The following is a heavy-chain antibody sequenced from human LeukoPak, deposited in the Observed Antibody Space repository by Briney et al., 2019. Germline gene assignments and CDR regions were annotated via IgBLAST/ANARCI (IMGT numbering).Heavy chain of an antibody. CDR3: ARGGPYPLTPENFDY. CDR1: GYTFTGYY. CDR2: ISAYNGNT. D-gene: IGHD3-9*01. J-gene: IGHJ4*02. Sequence: GASVKVSCKASGYTFTGYYMHWVRQAPGQGLEWMGWISAYNGNTNYAQKLQGRVTMTTDTSTSTAYMELRSLRSDDTAVYYCARGGPYPLTPENFDYWGQGTLVTVSS. V-gene: IGHV1-18*04.